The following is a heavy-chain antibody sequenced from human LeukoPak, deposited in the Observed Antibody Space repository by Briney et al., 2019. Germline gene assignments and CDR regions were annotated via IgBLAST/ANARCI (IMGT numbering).Heavy chain of an antibody. Sequence: ASVKVSCKASGYIFTASYIHWVRQAPRQGLEWMGWINPNIGGTSFAKKFQGWVTLTRDTSITTTYLELTGLRSDDTAVYFCARGDCSGVSCYSVDSWGQGTLVTVSS. V-gene: IGHV1-2*04. CDR3: ARGDCSGVSCYSVDS. CDR1: GYIFTASY. D-gene: IGHD2-15*01. J-gene: IGHJ4*02. CDR2: INPNIGGT.